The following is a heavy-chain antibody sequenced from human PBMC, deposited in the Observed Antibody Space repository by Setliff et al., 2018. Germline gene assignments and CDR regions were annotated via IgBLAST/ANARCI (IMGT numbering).Heavy chain of an antibody. V-gene: IGHV7-4-1*02. Sequence: ASVKVSCKASGYTFTRYAMNWVRQAPGQGLEWMGWINTNTGNPTYAQGFTGRFVFSLDTSVSTAYLQISSLKAEDTAVYYCARDSSGWSGFSRLVGVYYYYMDVWGKGTAVTVSS. CDR1: GYTFTRYA. D-gene: IGHD6-19*01. J-gene: IGHJ6*03. CDR2: INTNTGNP. CDR3: ARDSSGWSGFSRLVGVYYYYMDV.